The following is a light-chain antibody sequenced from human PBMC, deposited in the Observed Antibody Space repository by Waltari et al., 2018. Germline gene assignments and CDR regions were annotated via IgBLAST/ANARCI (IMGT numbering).Light chain of an antibody. CDR2: GAS. J-gene: IGKJ2*01. CDR1: ETVVTY. V-gene: IGKV1-39*01. Sequence: DIQLTQSPSFLSASPGDRFSITCRARETVVTYLNWYHRKPGQAPKLLIYGASNLQRGVPAMFTGSGGGTEFTLTISGLRPEDSGTYYCQQSHDKPYSFGQGTKLEI. CDR3: QQSHDKPYS.